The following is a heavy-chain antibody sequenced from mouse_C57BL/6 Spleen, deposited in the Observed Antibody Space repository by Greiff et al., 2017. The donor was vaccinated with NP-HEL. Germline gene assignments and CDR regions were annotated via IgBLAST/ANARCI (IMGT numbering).Heavy chain of an antibody. D-gene: IGHD4-1*01. Sequence: VQLQQSGTVLARPGASVKMSCKTSGYTFTSYWMPWVKQRPGQGLEWIGAIYPGNSDTSYNQKFKGKAKLTAVTSASTAYLELSSLTTEDSAVCCGTWDGNWDDYFDVWGTGTTVTVSS. V-gene: IGHV1-5*01. CDR1: GYTFTSYW. CDR3: TWDGNWDDYFDV. CDR2: IYPGNSDT. J-gene: IGHJ1*03.